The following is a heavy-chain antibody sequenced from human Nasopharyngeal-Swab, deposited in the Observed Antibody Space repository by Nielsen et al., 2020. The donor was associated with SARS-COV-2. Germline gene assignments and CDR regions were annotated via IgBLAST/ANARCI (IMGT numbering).Heavy chain of an antibody. CDR2: ISSSSSYI. Sequence: GESLKISCAASGFTFSSYSMNWVRQAPGKGLEWVSSISSSSSYIYYADSVKGRFTISRDNAKNSLYLQMNSLRAEDTAVYYCARDSEYDFDYWGQGTLVTVSS. CDR1: GFTFSSYS. CDR3: ARDSEYDFDY. V-gene: IGHV3-21*01. D-gene: IGHD2-2*01. J-gene: IGHJ4*02.